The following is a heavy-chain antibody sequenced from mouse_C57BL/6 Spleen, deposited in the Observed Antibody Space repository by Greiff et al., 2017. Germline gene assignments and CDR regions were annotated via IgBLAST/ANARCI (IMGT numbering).Heavy chain of an antibody. Sequence: QVQLKQSGAKLVKPGASVKMSCKASGYTFTSYWITWVKPRPGQGLEWIGDIYPGSGSTYYNEKFKSKATLTVDTSSSTAYMQLRSLTSEDSAVYYCAREYDGSGDYWGQGTTLTVS. CDR1: GYTFTSYW. D-gene: IGHD1-1*01. J-gene: IGHJ2*01. CDR3: AREYDGSGDY. V-gene: IGHV1-55*01. CDR2: IYPGSGST.